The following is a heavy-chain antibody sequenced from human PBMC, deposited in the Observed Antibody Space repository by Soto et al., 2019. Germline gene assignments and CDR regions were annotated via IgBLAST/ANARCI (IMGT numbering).Heavy chain of an antibody. D-gene: IGHD2-15*01. J-gene: IGHJ3*02. CDR1: GFSFTDIY. CDR3: VREPRYCSGGSCSIMGDAFDI. CDR2: IYNEFT. Sequence: EVQLVESGGGLVQPGGSLRLSCVASGFSFTDIYMNWVRQAPGKGLEWVSAIYNEFTDYADSVRGRFSISTDSSKNALYLQMNSLRAEDSAVYYCVREPRYCSGGSCSIMGDAFDIWGQGTKVTVSS. V-gene: IGHV3-66*01.